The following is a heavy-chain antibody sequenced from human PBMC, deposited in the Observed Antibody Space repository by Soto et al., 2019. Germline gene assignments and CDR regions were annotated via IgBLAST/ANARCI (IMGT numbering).Heavy chain of an antibody. CDR1: GYTFSYYG. J-gene: IGHJ2*01. Sequence: QVHLVQSGAEVKKPGASVKLYCEASGYTFSYYGIHWVRQAPGQRLDWMGWINAGNGNTKYSESFQGRVTMTRDTSASTAYMELSSLRSEDTAVYFCARSGYSSGWYHWYFDFWGRGTLVTVSS. V-gene: IGHV1-3*01. CDR3: ARSGYSSGWYHWYFDF. D-gene: IGHD6-19*01. CDR2: INAGNGNT.